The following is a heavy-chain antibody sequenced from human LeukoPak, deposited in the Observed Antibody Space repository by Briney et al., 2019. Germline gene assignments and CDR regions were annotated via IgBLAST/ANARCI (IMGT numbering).Heavy chain of an antibody. CDR3: ARGSYDSFGYYYGFDY. J-gene: IGHJ4*02. CDR1: GGSISSSSYY. V-gene: IGHV4-39*07. CDR2: IYYSGST. D-gene: IGHD3-22*01. Sequence: SETLSLTCTVSGGSISSSSYYWGWIRQPPGKGLEWIGSIYYSGSTYYNPSLKSRVTISVDTSKNQFSLKLSSVTAADTAVYYCARGSYDSFGYYYGFDYWGQGILVTVSS.